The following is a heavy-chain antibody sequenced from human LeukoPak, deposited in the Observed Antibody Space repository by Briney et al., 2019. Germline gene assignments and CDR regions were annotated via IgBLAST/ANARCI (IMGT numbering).Heavy chain of an antibody. Sequence: GGSLRLSCAASGFTFSSYAMSWVRQAPGKGLEWVSAISGSGGSTYYADSVKGRFTISRDNSKNTLYLQMNSLRAEDTAVYYCAKVGYGSGWYYLDYWGQGTLVTVSS. CDR3: AKVGYGSGWYYLDY. J-gene: IGHJ4*02. D-gene: IGHD6-19*01. CDR1: GFTFSSYA. V-gene: IGHV3-23*01. CDR2: ISGSGGST.